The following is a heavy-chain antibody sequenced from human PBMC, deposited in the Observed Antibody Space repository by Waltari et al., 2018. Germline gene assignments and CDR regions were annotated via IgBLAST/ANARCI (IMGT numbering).Heavy chain of an antibody. D-gene: IGHD2-2*01. CDR3: AKDSSYAPRIYYFDY. CDR1: GFTFSTYA. Sequence: EVQLLEYGGGVVQPGGSLRLSCAASGFTFSTYAMSWVRHAPGKVLEWVSAISGSGGSTYYADSVKGRFTISRDNSKNTLYLQMNSLRAEDTAVYYCAKDSSYAPRIYYFDYWGQGTLVTVYS. J-gene: IGHJ4*02. V-gene: IGHV3-23*01. CDR2: ISGSGGST.